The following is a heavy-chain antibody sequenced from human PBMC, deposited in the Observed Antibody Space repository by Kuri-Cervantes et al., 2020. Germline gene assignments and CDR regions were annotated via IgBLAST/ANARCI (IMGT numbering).Heavy chain of an antibody. V-gene: IGHV3-30-3*01. D-gene: IGHD3-10*01. CDR1: GFTFSSYA. Sequence: GESLKISCAASGFTFSSYAMHWVRQAPGKGVEWAAVISYDGSNKYYADSVKGRFTISRDNAKNSLYLQMNSLRDEDTAVYYCASYGSGSYGPDLDYWGQGTLVTVSS. CDR3: ASYGSGSYGPDLDY. J-gene: IGHJ4*02. CDR2: ISYDGSNK.